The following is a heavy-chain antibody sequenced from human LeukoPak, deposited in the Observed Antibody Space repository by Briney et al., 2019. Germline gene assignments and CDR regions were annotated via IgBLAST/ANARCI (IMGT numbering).Heavy chain of an antibody. Sequence: PSETLSLTCTVSGGSISSSSYYWGWIRQPPGKGLEWIGSTYYSGSTYYNPSLKSRVTISVDTSKNQFSLKLSSVTAADTAVYYCARVLGYYGSGKIHPLDGEIDYWGQGTLVTVSS. CDR1: GGSISSSSYY. V-gene: IGHV4-39*07. CDR3: ARVLGYYGSGKIHPLDGEIDY. J-gene: IGHJ4*02. CDR2: TYYSGST. D-gene: IGHD3-10*01.